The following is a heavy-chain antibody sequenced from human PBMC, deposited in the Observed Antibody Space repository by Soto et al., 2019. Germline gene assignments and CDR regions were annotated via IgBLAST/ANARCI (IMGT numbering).Heavy chain of an antibody. CDR1: GDTFNFYS. V-gene: IGHV1-69*04. Sequence: QVQLVQSGAEVKRPGSSVKVSCKASGDTFNFYSINWVRQAPGLGLERMGRVNPILSMSNYAQRFQGRVTMTADKSTSTAYMDLSGVRSADTAIYYCATSYGSGYRAFDFWGQGALVTVS. CDR2: VNPILSMS. D-gene: IGHD3-10*01. CDR3: ATSYGSGYRAFDF. J-gene: IGHJ4*02.